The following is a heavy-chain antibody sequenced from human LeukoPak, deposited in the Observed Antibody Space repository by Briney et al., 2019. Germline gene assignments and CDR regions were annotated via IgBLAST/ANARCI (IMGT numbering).Heavy chain of an antibody. J-gene: IGHJ6*02. D-gene: IGHD2-8*01. V-gene: IGHV4-34*01. CDR2: INHSGRT. CDR1: GGSFSGYY. CDR3: ARPKRYCTNGVCPNYYGMDV. Sequence: SETLSLTCSVYGGSFSGYYWRWIRQPPGKGLKWSGEINHSGRTNYNPSLKSRVTISVDTSKNQSSLKLSSVTAADTAVYYCARPKRYCTNGVCPNYYGMDVWGQGTTVTVSS.